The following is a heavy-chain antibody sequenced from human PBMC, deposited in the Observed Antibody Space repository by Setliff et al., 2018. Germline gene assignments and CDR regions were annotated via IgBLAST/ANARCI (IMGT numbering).Heavy chain of an antibody. CDR1: GGSISSGDYY. D-gene: IGHD3-3*01. CDR2: IAYSGST. V-gene: IGHV4-30-4*08. J-gene: IGHJ1*01. Sequence: PSETLSLTCTVSGGSISSGDYYWSWIRQPPGKGLEWIGYIAYSGSTDSNPSLQSRATMSIDASKNQFSLELRSVSAADTAVYYCATVGGRSSDGDHWGQGTLVTVSS. CDR3: ATVGGRSSDGDH.